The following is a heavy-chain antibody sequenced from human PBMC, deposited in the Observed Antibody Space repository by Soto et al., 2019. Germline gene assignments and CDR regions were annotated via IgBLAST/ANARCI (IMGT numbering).Heavy chain of an antibody. CDR1: GFTFSSYG. V-gene: IGHV3-30*18. CDR3: ANGLDLLLLWYDX. J-gene: IGHJ4*02. Sequence: PGGSLRLSCAASGFTFSSYGMHWVRQAPGKGLEWVAVISYDGSNKYYADSVKGRFTISRDNSKNTLYLQMNSLRAEDTAVYYCANGLDLLLLWYDXWGQGTLVTVSS. D-gene: IGHD3-10*01. CDR2: ISYDGSNK.